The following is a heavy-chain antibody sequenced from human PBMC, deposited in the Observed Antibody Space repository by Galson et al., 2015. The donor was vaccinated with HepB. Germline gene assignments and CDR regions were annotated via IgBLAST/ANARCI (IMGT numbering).Heavy chain of an antibody. D-gene: IGHD3-16*01. CDR1: GFTFSNYW. J-gene: IGHJ4*02. V-gene: IGHV3-7*04. CDR2: IKQDGSEK. Sequence: SLRLSCAASGFTFSNYWMNWVRQAPGKGLEWVANIKQDGSEKYYVDSVKGRFTISRDNAKNSLYLQMNSLRAEDTAVYYCARVGIGLVYLDYWGQGTLVTVSP. CDR3: ARVGIGLVYLDY.